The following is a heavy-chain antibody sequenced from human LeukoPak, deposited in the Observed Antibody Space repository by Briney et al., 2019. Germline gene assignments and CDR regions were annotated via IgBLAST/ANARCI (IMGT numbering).Heavy chain of an antibody. D-gene: IGHD1-26*01. J-gene: IGHJ4*02. V-gene: IGHV4-34*01. CDR2: INHSGNT. Sequence: SETLSLTCAVYGGSLSGYYWSWIRQPPGKGLEWIGEINHSGNTNYNPSLKSRVTMSVDTSKNHFYLKLSSVTTADTAVYYCARQGSGTSYYYYTFPYWGQGTLVTVSS. CDR1: GGSLSGYY. CDR3: ARQGSGTSYYYYTFPY.